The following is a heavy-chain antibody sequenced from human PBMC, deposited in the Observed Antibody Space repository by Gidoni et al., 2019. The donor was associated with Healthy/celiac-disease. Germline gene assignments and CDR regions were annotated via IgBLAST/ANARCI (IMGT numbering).Heavy chain of an antibody. J-gene: IGHJ4*02. V-gene: IGHV3-15*07. D-gene: IGHD2-21*02. CDR2: ITSKTYGGTT. Sequence: EVQLVESGGGLVKPGGSLRLSCAASGFTCSNAWMNWVRQAPGKGLDLVGRITSKTYGGTTDYAAPVKGRFPISRDDSKNTLYLQMHRLKTEDTAVYYCTTDLVVVTARGYYWGQGTLVTVSS. CDR3: TTDLVVVTARGYY. CDR1: GFTCSNAW.